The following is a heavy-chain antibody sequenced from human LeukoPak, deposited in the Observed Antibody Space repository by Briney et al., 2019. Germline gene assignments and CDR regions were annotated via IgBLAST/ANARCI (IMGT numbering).Heavy chain of an antibody. CDR3: AGGSSTSSYYFDY. J-gene: IGHJ4*02. V-gene: IGHV3-21*06. CDR1: GLTLSRYS. Sequence: GGSLRLSCVTSGLTLSRYSMNWVRQAPGKGLEWVSSIGSSSYHIYYADSIKGRFTISRDNAKNSLYLQMDSLRAEDTAVYYCAGGSSTSSYYFDYWGQGTLVTVSS. D-gene: IGHD2-2*01. CDR2: IGSSSYHI.